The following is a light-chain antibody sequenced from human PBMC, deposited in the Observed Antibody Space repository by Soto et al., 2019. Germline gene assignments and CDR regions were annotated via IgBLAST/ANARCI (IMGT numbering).Light chain of an antibody. CDR1: HSVSSSY. CDR2: DAS. Sequence: EIVLTQSPGTLSLSPGERATLSCRASHSVSSSYLAWYQQRPGQAPRLLIYDASSRATGIPDWFSGRGSGKDFPLTISRLEPEDFAVFYCQQYESSPYTFGQGTKLEIK. CDR3: QQYESSPYT. V-gene: IGKV3-20*01. J-gene: IGKJ2*01.